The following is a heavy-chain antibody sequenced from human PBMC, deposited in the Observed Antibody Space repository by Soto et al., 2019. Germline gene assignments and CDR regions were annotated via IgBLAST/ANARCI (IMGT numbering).Heavy chain of an antibody. CDR3: AIPGAGDFDY. CDR1: GASISNTDW. D-gene: IGHD1-26*01. J-gene: IGHJ4*02. CDR2: IYHSGTT. Sequence: SETLSLTCAVSGASISNTDWWSWVRQPPGKGLEWIGEIYHSGTTNCDPSLKSRVTISLGKSKSLFSLTLTSLTAADTAVYYCAIPGAGDFDYWGQGTLVTV. V-gene: IGHV4-4*02.